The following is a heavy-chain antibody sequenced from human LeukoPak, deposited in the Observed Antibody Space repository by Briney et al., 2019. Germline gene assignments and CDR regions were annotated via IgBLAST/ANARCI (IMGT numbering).Heavy chain of an antibody. J-gene: IGHJ4*02. D-gene: IGHD4-11*01. CDR1: GYTFTDYY. Sequence: VASVKVSCKASGYTFTDYYIHWVRQAPGQGLEGMGWINPNSGGANYAQRFQDRVTMTRDTSISTAYMELTRLTSDDTAVYHCARTYTVETGLFADYWGQGTLVTVSS. CDR2: INPNSGGA. CDR3: ARTYTVETGLFADY. V-gene: IGHV1-2*02.